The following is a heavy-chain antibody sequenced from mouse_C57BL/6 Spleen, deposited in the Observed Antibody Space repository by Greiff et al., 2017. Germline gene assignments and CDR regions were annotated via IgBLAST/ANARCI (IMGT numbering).Heavy chain of an antibody. CDR1: GFTFSSYG. J-gene: IGHJ4*01. V-gene: IGHV5-6*01. Sequence: EVQLVESGGDLVKPGGSLKLSCAASGFTFSSYGMSWVRQTPDKRLEWVATISSGGSYTYYPDSVKGRFTISRDNAKNTLYLQMSSLKSEDTAMYYCARHNDYGKDRYAIDYWGQGTSVTVSS. CDR3: ARHNDYGKDRYAIDY. CDR2: ISSGGSYT. D-gene: IGHD2-4*01.